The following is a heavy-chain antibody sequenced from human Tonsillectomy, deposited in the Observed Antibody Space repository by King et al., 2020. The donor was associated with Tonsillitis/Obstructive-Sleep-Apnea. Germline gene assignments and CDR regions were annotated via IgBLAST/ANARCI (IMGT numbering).Heavy chain of an antibody. CDR2: IRSKAYGGTT. Sequence: VQLLESGGGLVKPGRSLRLSCTASGFTFGDYAMSWFRQAPGKGLGWGGFIRSKAYGGTTEYAASVKGRLTISRDDSKSIAYLQMNSLKTEDTAVYYCTRDEGLKLRYFDHYFDYWGQGTLVTVSS. V-gene: IGHV3-49*05. J-gene: IGHJ4*02. CDR3: TRDEGLKLRYFDHYFDY. D-gene: IGHD3-9*01. CDR1: GFTFGDYA.